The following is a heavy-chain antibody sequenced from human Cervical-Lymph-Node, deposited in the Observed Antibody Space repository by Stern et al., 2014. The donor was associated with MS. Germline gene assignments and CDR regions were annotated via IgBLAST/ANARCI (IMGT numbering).Heavy chain of an antibody. CDR2: IIPILGSG. Sequence: QLVQSGAEVKKPGSSVKVSCKASGGTLKNYGISWVRQAPGQGLEWMGGIIPILGSGDYAQDFQGRVTITADEVTSTVYMELSSLTSEDTAVYYCARQYRPYFYGFGVWGHGTTGTVSS. CDR3: ARQYRPYFYGFGV. D-gene: IGHD2/OR15-2a*01. J-gene: IGHJ6*02. V-gene: IGHV1-69*01. CDR1: GGTLKNYG.